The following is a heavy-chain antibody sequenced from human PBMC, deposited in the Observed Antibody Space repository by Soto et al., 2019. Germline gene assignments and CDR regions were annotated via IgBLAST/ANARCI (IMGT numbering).Heavy chain of an antibody. D-gene: IGHD2-15*01. V-gene: IGHV3-48*02. Sequence: GGSLRLSCAASGFTFSTYDMNWVRQAPGKGLEWISFISGTSPTTSYADSVRGRFTISRDDARNSLYLQMNSLGDDDTAVYYCARDRDGDEDFDSWGQGTLVTVSS. CDR2: ISGTSPTT. CDR1: GFTFSTYD. J-gene: IGHJ4*02. CDR3: ARDRDGDEDFDS.